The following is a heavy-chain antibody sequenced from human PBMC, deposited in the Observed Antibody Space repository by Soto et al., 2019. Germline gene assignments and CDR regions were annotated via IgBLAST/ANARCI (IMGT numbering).Heavy chain of an antibody. D-gene: IGHD4-17*01. J-gene: IGHJ6*03. V-gene: IGHV4-59*01. CDR1: GGSISSYY. Sequence: SETLSLTCTVSGGSISSYYWSWIRQPPGKGLEWIGYIYYSGSTNYNPSLKSRVTISVDTSKNQFSLKLSSVTAADTAVYYCASREYGDPLGYYYYYMDVWGKGTTVTVSS. CDR2: IYYSGST. CDR3: ASREYGDPLGYYYYYMDV.